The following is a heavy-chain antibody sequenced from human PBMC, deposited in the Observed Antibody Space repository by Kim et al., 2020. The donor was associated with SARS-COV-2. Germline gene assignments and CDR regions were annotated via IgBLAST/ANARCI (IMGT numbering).Heavy chain of an antibody. J-gene: IGHJ4*02. Sequence: SIGYADSVKGRFTISRDNAKNSLYLQMNSLRAEDTALYYCAKDIIAAAVYWGQGTLVTVSS. D-gene: IGHD6-13*01. CDR3: AKDIIAAAVY. V-gene: IGHV3-9*01. CDR2: SI.